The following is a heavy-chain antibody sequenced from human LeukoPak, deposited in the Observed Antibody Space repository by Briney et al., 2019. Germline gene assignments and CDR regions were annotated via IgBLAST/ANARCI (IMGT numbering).Heavy chain of an antibody. J-gene: IGHJ4*02. V-gene: IGHV1-18*01. CDR1: GYTFTSYA. CDR2: ISAYNGNT. Sequence: ASVKVSCKASGYTFTSYAMNWVRQAPGQGLEWMGWISAYNGNTNYAQKLQGRVTMTTDTSTSTAYMELRSLRSDDTAVYYCARGAQELLYFDYWGQGTLVTVSS. D-gene: IGHD2-15*01. CDR3: ARGAQELLYFDY.